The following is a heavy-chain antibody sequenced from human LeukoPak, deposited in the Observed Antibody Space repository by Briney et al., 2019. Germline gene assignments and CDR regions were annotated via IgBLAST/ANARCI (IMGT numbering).Heavy chain of an antibody. CDR2: IYSGGST. D-gene: IGHD3-3*01. CDR1: GFTVSSNY. V-gene: IGHV3-53*01. Sequence: GGSLRLSCAASGFTVSSNYMSWVRQAPGKGLEWVSVIYSGGSTYYADSVKGRFTISRDNSKNTLYLQINSLRAEDTAVYYCARSFWSIYYSIDYWGQGTLVTVSS. J-gene: IGHJ4*02. CDR3: ARSFWSIYYSIDY.